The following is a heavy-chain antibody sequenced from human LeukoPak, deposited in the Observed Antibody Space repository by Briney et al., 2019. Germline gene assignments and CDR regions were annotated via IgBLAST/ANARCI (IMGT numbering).Heavy chain of an antibody. D-gene: IGHD6-13*01. Sequence: GGSLRLSCAASGFTFSSYSMNWVRQAPGKGLEWVSYISSSSSTIYYADSVKGRFTNSRDNSKNTLYLQMNSLRAEDTAVYYCAKSGKVYSSSWYYFDYWGQGTLVTVSS. CDR3: AKSGKVYSSSWYYFDY. J-gene: IGHJ4*02. V-gene: IGHV3-48*01. CDR2: ISSSSSTI. CDR1: GFTFSSYS.